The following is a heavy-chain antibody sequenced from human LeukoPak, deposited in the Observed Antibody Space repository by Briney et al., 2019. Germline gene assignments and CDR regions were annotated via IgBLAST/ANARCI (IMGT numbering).Heavy chain of an antibody. CDR2: ISGYNGNT. CDR1: GYTFTSYG. Sequence: ASVKVSCKASGYTFTSYGFSWVRQAPGQGLEWMGWISGYNGNTNYAQKLQGRVTMTTDTSTSTAYMELRSLRSDDTAVYYCARAYCGGDCYGKYGMDVWGQGTTVTVSS. CDR3: ARAYCGGDCYGKYGMDV. J-gene: IGHJ6*02. V-gene: IGHV1-18*01. D-gene: IGHD2-21*02.